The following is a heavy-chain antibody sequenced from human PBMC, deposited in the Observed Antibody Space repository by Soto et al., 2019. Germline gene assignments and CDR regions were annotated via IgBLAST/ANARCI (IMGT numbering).Heavy chain of an antibody. CDR2: ISGSGGRL. D-gene: IGHD6-6*01. CDR3: AKHPASLKTFDY. J-gene: IGHJ4*02. V-gene: IGHV3-23*01. CDR1: VFIFSNYA. Sequence: GGSLRLSCAASVFIFSNYAMSWVRQAPGKGLEWVSLISGSGGRLYYADSVKDRFTISRDNSKNTLYLQMNSLRAEDTAVYYCAKHPASLKTFDYWGQGALVTVSS.